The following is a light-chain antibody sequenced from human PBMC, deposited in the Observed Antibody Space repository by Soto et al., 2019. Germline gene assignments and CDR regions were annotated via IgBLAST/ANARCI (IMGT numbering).Light chain of an antibody. V-gene: IGLV2-14*01. Sequence: QSGLTQPASVSGSPGQSITVSCTGTSSDVGGYNFVSWYQQHPGKAPKLLIYEVSNRPSGVSNRFSGSKSGNTASLAISGLLAEDEADYYCSSYLSTGAVGFGGGTKLTVL. CDR2: EVS. CDR3: SSYLSTGAVG. J-gene: IGLJ2*01. CDR1: SSDVGGYNF.